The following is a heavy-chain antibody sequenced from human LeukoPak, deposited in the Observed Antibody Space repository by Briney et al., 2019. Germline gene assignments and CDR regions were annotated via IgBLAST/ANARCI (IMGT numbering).Heavy chain of an antibody. V-gene: IGHV4-61*02. CDR3: ARDLGTSCYKGCDWFDP. J-gene: IGHJ5*02. CDR2: IYTSGST. D-gene: IGHD2-2*02. Sequence: SQTLSLTCTVSGGSISRGSYYWSWVRQPAGKGLEWIGRIYTSGSTNYNPARQSRLPLSVDTSKNQFSLKLSSVTAADTAVYYWARDLGTSCYKGCDWFDPWGQGTLVTVSS. CDR1: GGSISRGSYY.